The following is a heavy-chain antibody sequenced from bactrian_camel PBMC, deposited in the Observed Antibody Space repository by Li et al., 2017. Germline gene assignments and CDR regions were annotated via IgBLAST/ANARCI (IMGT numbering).Heavy chain of an antibody. D-gene: IGHD6*01. V-gene: IGHV3S53*01. CDR3: SAVDFDESPPGGACTAQEAVFFGR. CDR1: GYTSSSGC. J-gene: IGHJ6*01. Sequence: QLVESGGGSVQPGGSLRLSCTVSGYTSSSGCMGWFRQAPGKEREGVAAIDSDLYTSYADSVKDRFTISRDNTKNTLYLQMNSLSPEDTAKYYCSAVDFDESPPGGACTAQEAVFFGRWGQGTQVTVS. CDR2: IDSDLYT.